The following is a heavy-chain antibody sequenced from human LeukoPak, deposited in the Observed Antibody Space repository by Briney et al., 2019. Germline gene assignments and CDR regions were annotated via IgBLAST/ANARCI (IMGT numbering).Heavy chain of an antibody. V-gene: IGHV1-2*02. J-gene: IGHJ4*01. Sequence: ASVKVSCKASGYSFTAYYMHWVRQAPGQGLEWMGWINPNSGGTNYAQKFQGRVTMTRDTSITTAYMEMSRLRSDDTAMYYCARDLAWGSGYDLDYWGLGTLVIVSS. CDR1: GYSFTAYY. CDR2: INPNSGGT. D-gene: IGHD5-12*01. CDR3: ARDLAWGSGYDLDY.